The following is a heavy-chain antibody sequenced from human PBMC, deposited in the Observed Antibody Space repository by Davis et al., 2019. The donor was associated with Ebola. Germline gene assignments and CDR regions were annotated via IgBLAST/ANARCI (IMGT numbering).Heavy chain of an antibody. D-gene: IGHD5-18*01. CDR2: IYSGGST. CDR1: GFTVSSNY. Sequence: GESLKISCAASGFTVSSNYMSWVRQAPGKGLEWVSVIYSGGSTYYADSVKGRFTISRDNAKNSLYLQMNSLRAEDTAVYYCARDGVDTAMVLDAFDIWGQGTMVTVSS. CDR3: ARDGVDTAMVLDAFDI. J-gene: IGHJ3*02. V-gene: IGHV3-53*01.